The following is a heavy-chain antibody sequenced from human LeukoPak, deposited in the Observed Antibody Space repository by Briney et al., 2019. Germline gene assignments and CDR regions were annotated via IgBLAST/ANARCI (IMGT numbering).Heavy chain of an antibody. CDR3: AKDRPDILTVDYYYYGMDV. CDR2: ISYDGSNK. D-gene: IGHD3-9*01. Sequence: GGSLRLSCAASGFTFSSYGMHWVRQAPGKGLEWVAVISYDGSNKYYADSVKGRFTISRDNSKNTLYLQMNSLRAEDTAVYYCAKDRPDILTVDYYYYGMDVWGQGTTVTVSS. J-gene: IGHJ6*02. CDR1: GFTFSSYG. V-gene: IGHV3-30*18.